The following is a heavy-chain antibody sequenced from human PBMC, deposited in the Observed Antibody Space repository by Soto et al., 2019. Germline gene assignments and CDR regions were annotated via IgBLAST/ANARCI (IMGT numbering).Heavy chain of an antibody. D-gene: IGHD5-12*01. Sequence: GESLKISCKGSGYSFSSYWIAWVRQMPGKGLEWMGIIYLADSDTKYSPSFQGQVTISADKSISTAYLQWRSLKASDTAMYYCVRSGGYGLYNWFDPWGQGTLVTVSS. J-gene: IGHJ5*02. V-gene: IGHV5-51*01. CDR2: IYLADSDT. CDR3: VRSGGYGLYNWFDP. CDR1: GYSFSSYW.